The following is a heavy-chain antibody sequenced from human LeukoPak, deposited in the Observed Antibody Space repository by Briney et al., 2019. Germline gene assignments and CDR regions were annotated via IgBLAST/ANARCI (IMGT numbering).Heavy chain of an antibody. V-gene: IGHV3-23*01. J-gene: IGHJ4*02. CDR1: AFTFSSYA. CDR3: ARELFDFDY. Sequence: GWSLRLSCAASAFTFSSYAMTWVRQAPGKGLEWVSEITGSGGSTYYADSVKGRFTISRDNSRNTLYLQMNSLRAEDTAVYYCARELFDFDYWGQGTLVTVSS. D-gene: IGHD3-10*01. CDR2: ITGSGGST.